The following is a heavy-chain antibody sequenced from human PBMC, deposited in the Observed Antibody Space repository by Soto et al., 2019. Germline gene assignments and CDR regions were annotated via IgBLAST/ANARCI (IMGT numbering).Heavy chain of an antibody. CDR1: GGSFSGYY. Sequence: PSETLSLTCAVYGGSFSGYYWSWIRKPPGKGLEWIGEINHSGSTNYNPSLKSRVTISVDTSKNQFSLKLSSVTAADTAVYYCARYYDYVWGSYRPYYFDYWGQGTLVTVSS. D-gene: IGHD3-16*02. CDR2: INHSGST. CDR3: ARYYDYVWGSYRPYYFDY. V-gene: IGHV4-34*01. J-gene: IGHJ4*02.